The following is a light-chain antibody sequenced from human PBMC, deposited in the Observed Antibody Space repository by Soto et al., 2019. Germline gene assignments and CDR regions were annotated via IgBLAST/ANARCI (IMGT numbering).Light chain of an antibody. CDR2: EAS. J-gene: IGKJ4*01. CDR1: QSVTTS. V-gene: IGKV3-11*01. CDR3: QHRGNWPSVT. Sequence: EIVLTQSPATLSLSPGNRATLSCRASQSVTTSLAWYQHQPGQAPRLLIYEASKSATGIPARFSGSGSGTHFSLTISSLEPEDFAVYYCQHRGNWPSVTFGGGTKLEIK.